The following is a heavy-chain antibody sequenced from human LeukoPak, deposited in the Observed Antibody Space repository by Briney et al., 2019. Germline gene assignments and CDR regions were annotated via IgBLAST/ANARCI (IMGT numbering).Heavy chain of an antibody. Sequence: GGSLRLSCAASGFTFSSYAMHWVRQAPGKGLEYVSAISSNGGSTYYANSVKVRFTISRDNSKNTLYLQMGSLRAEDMAVYYCARGYRYFDFWSGYYWADYWGQGTLVTVSS. CDR2: ISSNGGST. CDR3: ARGYRYFDFWSGYYWADY. V-gene: IGHV3-64*01. D-gene: IGHD3-3*01. J-gene: IGHJ4*02. CDR1: GFTFSSYA.